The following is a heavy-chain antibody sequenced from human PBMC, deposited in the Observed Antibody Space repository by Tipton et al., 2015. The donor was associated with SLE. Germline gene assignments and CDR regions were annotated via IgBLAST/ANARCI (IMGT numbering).Heavy chain of an antibody. J-gene: IGHJ5*02. Sequence: SLRLSCAASGFTFNIHGMMWVRQAPGKGLEWVSGISGGGGGTYYADSVKGRCSSSRDNSKNTLYLEMNSLRAEDTAVYYCTKEFPSLTWFGDWGQGALVTVSS. CDR3: TKEFPSLTWFGD. CDR1: GFTFNIHG. V-gene: IGHV3-23*01. CDR2: ISGGGGGT. D-gene: IGHD3-16*02.